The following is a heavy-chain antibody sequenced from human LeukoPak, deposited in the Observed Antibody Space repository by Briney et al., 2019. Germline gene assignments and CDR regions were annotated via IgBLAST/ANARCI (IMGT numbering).Heavy chain of an antibody. CDR3: ASTSGNCFGGNCYSAFDY. CDR1: GGSVSTYY. Sequence: SETLSLTCTVSGGSVSTYYWNWIRQPPGKGLEWMGFIHYTGSTNYNPSLKSRLTISVDTSNNQFSLKLSSVTAADTAVYYCASTSGNCFGGNCYSAFDYWGQGTLVTVSS. V-gene: IGHV4-59*02. CDR2: IHYTGST. J-gene: IGHJ4*02. D-gene: IGHD2-15*01.